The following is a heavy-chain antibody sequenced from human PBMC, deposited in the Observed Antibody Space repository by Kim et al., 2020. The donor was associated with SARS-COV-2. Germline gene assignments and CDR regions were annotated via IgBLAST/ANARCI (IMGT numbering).Heavy chain of an antibody. D-gene: IGHD1-26*01. V-gene: IGHV3-7*01. CDR2: IKQDGSEK. J-gene: IGHJ5*02. Sequence: GGSLRLSCAASGFTFSSYWMSWVRQAPGKGLEWVANIKQDGSEKYYVDSVKGRFTISRDNAKNSLYLQMNSLRAEDTAVYYCARDIVGATEGWFDPWGQGTLVTVSS. CDR3: ARDIVGATEGWFDP. CDR1: GFTFSSYW.